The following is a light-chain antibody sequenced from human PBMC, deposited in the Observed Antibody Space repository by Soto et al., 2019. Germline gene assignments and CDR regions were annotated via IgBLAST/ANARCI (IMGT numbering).Light chain of an antibody. CDR3: SSHSSSSTLVV. Sequence: QSALTQPASMSGSPGQSITISCTGTSSDVGVYNYVSWYRQHPGKAPKLMIYDVNNRPSGVSNRFSGSKSGNTASLTISGLQAEDEADYYCSSHSSSSTLVVFGGGTKVTVL. CDR2: DVN. V-gene: IGLV2-14*03. CDR1: SSDVGVYNY. J-gene: IGLJ2*01.